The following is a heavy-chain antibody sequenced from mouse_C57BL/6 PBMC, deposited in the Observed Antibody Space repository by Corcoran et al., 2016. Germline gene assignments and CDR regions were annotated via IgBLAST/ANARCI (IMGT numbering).Heavy chain of an antibody. J-gene: IGHJ4*01. Sequence: QVQLKQSGAELMRPGASVKLSCKASGYTFTDYYINWVKQRPGQGLEWIARIYPGSGNTYYNEKFKGKATLTAEKSSSTAYMQLSSLTSEDSAVYFCATYYYGSSLYYYAMDYWGQGTSVTVSS. V-gene: IGHV1-76*01. CDR1: GYTFTDYY. CDR2: IYPGSGNT. CDR3: ATYYYGSSLYYYAMDY. D-gene: IGHD1-1*01.